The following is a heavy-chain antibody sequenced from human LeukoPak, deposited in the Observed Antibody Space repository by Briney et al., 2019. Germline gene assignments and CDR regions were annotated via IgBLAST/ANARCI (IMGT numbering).Heavy chain of an antibody. J-gene: IGHJ6*03. V-gene: IGHV4-4*07. CDR1: GGSISSYY. D-gene: IGHD1-1*01. Sequence: PSETLSLTCTVSGGSISSYYWSWIRQPAGKGLEWIGRIYTSGSTDYNPSLKSRVTISVDTSMNQFSLKLNSVTAADTAVYYCARDQRVESPDLFADDYHYMDVWGKGTTVTVSS. CDR2: IYTSGST. CDR3: ARDQRVESPDLFADDYHYMDV.